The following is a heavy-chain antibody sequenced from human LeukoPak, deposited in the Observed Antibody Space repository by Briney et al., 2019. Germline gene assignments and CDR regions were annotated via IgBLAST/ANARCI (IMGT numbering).Heavy chain of an antibody. CDR2: INPNSGGT. J-gene: IGHJ3*02. D-gene: IGHD1-26*01. Sequence: ASVKVSCKASGYTFTSYYMHWVRQAPGQGLEWMGWINPNSGGTNYAQKFQGWVTMTTDESTSTAYMELSSLRSEDTAVYYCARVRNSGSLDAFDIWGQGTMVTVSS. V-gene: IGHV1-2*04. CDR1: GYTFTSYY. CDR3: ARVRNSGSLDAFDI.